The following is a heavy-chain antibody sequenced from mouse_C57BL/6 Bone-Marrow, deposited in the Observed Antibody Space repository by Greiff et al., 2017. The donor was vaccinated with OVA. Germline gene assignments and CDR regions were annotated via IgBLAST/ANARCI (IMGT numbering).Heavy chain of an antibody. CDR1: GYTFTSYG. CDR2: IYPRSGNT. Sequence: QVQLKQSGAELARPGASVKLSCKASGYTFTSYGISWVKQRTGQGLEWIGEIYPRSGNTYYNEKFKGKATLTADKSSSTAYMELRSLTSEDSAVYFCARRRAGGNYEGWFAYWGQGTLVTVSA. D-gene: IGHD2-1*01. CDR3: ARRRAGGNYEGWFAY. V-gene: IGHV1-81*01. J-gene: IGHJ3*01.